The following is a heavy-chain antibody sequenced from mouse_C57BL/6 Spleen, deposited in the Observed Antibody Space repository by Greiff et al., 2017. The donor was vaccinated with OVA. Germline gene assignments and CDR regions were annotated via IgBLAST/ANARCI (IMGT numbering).Heavy chain of an antibody. CDR3: ARWESYAMDY. V-gene: IGHV1-82*01. D-gene: IGHD4-1*01. Sequence: QVQLQQSGPELVKPGASVKISCKASGYAFSSSWMNWVKQRPGKGLEWIGRIYPGDGDTNYNGKFKGKATLTADKSSSTPYMQLSSLTSEDSAVYFCARWESYAMDYWGQGTSVTVSS. CDR2: IYPGDGDT. CDR1: GYAFSSSW. J-gene: IGHJ4*01.